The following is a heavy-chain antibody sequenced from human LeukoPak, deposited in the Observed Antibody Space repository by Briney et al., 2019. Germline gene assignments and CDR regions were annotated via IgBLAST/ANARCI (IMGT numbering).Heavy chain of an antibody. CDR1: GFTFSSYG. CDR3: ARDYYDSSGLDY. J-gene: IGHJ4*02. Sequence: GGSLRLSCAASGFTFSSYGMHWVRQAPGKGLEWVAVISYDGSNKYYADSVKGRFTISRDNSKNTLYLQMNSLRAEDTAVYYCARDYYDSSGLDYWGQGTLVTVSS. D-gene: IGHD3-22*01. CDR2: ISYDGSNK. V-gene: IGHV3-30*19.